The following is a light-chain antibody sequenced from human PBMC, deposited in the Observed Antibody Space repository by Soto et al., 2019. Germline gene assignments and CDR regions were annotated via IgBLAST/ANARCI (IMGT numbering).Light chain of an antibody. CDR2: GAS. J-gene: IGKJ1*01. Sequence: EIVLTQSPGTLSMSPGERATLSCRASQSLTNNYLAWFQQKPGQAPRLLIYGASNRPTDIPDRFSGSGSGTDFSLTISRLEPEDVAVYYCHQYGILPRTFGQGTKVEIK. CDR1: QSLTNNY. V-gene: IGKV3-20*01. CDR3: HQYGILPRT.